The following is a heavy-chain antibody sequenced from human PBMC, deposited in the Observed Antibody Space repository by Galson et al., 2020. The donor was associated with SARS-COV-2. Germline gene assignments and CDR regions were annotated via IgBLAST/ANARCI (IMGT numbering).Heavy chain of an antibody. CDR3: ARGYTYYFDY. CDR2: MNPNSGNT. Sequence: GESLKISCKASGYTFTSYDINWVRQATGQGLEWMGWMNPNSGNTGYAQKFQGRVTMTRNTSISTAYMELSSLRSEDTAVYYCARGYTYYFDYWGQGTLVTVSS. D-gene: IGHD2-2*02. V-gene: IGHV1-8*01. J-gene: IGHJ4*02. CDR1: GYTFTSYD.